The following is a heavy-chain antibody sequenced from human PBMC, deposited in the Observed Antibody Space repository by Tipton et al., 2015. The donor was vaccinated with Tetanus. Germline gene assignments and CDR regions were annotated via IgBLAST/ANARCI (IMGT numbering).Heavy chain of an antibody. CDR1: GFTFRSYA. Sequence: SLRLSCATSGFTFRSYAMHWVRQAPGKGLEWVAVTSYDGGNKNYADSVKGRFTISRDNSKNTLYLQMNSLRAEDTAVYYCARALHYYDSSAYYNYYFDYWGQGTLVTVSS. CDR3: ARALHYYDSSAYYNYYFDY. CDR2: TSYDGGNK. D-gene: IGHD3-22*01. J-gene: IGHJ4*02. V-gene: IGHV3-30-3*01.